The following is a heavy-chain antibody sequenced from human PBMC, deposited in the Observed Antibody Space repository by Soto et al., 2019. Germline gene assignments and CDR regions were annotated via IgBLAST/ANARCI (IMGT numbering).Heavy chain of an antibody. D-gene: IGHD6-19*01. CDR3: ARGTGSGWYDAFDI. J-gene: IGHJ3*02. CDR1: GFTFSSYG. Sequence: GGSLRLSCAASGFTFSSYGMHWVRQAPGKGLEWVAVIWYDGSNKYYADSVKGRFTISRDNSKNTLYLQMNSLRAEDTAVYYCARGTGSGWYDAFDIWGQGTMVTVSS. V-gene: IGHV3-33*01. CDR2: IWYDGSNK.